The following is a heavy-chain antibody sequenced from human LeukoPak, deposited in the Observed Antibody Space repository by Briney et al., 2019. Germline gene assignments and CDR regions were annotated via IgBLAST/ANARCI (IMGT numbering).Heavy chain of an antibody. Sequence: GGSLRLSCAASGFSVSSKYMSWVRQAPGKGLEWVTVIYSGGSTYYADSVKGRFTISRDNSKNTLYLQMNSLRAEDMAVYFCASGYCSSTSCYVHYYGMDVWGQGTTVTVSS. CDR3: ASGYCSSTSCYVHYYGMDV. CDR1: GFSVSSKY. D-gene: IGHD2-2*03. V-gene: IGHV3-53*01. J-gene: IGHJ6*02. CDR2: IYSGGST.